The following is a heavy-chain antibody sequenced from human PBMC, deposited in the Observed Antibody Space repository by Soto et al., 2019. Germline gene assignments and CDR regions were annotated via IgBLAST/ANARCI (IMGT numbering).Heavy chain of an antibody. CDR2: ISAYNGNT. Sequence: GASVKVSCKASGYTFTSYGISWVRQAPGQGLEWMGWISAYNGNTNYAQKLQGRVTMTTDTSTSTAYMELRSLRSDDTAVYYCARHYYDSSGYYRGHDYWGQGTLVTVSS. CDR1: GYTFTSYG. J-gene: IGHJ4*02. V-gene: IGHV1-18*01. CDR3: ARHYYDSSGYYRGHDY. D-gene: IGHD3-22*01.